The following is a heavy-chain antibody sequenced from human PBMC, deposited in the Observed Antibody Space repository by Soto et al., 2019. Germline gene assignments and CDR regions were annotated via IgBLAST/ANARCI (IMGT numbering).Heavy chain of an antibody. Sequence: QVQLVQSGAEVKKPGASVTVSCKASGYTFPNYGITWVRQAPGQGLEWMGWISAYKTNIKYSQKFQGRVTLTTDTSTSTAYMELRSLRSADTALYYCVRDLDGSGAYYTDFWGQGTLVTVSS. CDR1: GYTFPNYG. CDR3: VRDLDGSGAYYTDF. J-gene: IGHJ4*02. D-gene: IGHD3-10*01. V-gene: IGHV1-18*01. CDR2: ISAYKTNI.